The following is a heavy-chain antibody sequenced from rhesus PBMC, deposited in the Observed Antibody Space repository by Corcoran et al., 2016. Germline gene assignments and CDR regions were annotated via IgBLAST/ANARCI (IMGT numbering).Heavy chain of an antibody. Sequence: QVQLQESGPGLVKPSETLSLTCAVSGGSFSGYYWGWSSQPPGKGLEWIGYIRVSSWMTDSHPSPRRRVTISTDPARNQFSLMLSSVTASDTAVYYCARIGYSWNSGDYWGQGVLVTVSS. J-gene: IGHJ4*01. D-gene: IGHD1-1*01. V-gene: IGHV4-165*01. CDR3: ARIGYSWNSGDY. CDR1: GGSFSGYY. CDR2: IRVSSWMT.